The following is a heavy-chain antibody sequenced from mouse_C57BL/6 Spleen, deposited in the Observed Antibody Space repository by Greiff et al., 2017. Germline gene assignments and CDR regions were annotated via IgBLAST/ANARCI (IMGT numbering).Heavy chain of an antibody. CDR2: INPNNGGT. CDR3: AKMAGSGYSAY. Sequence: EVKLQQSGPELVKPGASVKISCKASGYTFTDYYMNWVKQSHGKSLEWIGDINPNNGGTSYNQKFKGKATLTVDKSSSTAYMELRSLTSEDSAVYYCAKMAGSGYSAYWGQGTLVTVSA. D-gene: IGHD3-2*02. CDR1: GYTFTDYY. J-gene: IGHJ3*01. V-gene: IGHV1-26*01.